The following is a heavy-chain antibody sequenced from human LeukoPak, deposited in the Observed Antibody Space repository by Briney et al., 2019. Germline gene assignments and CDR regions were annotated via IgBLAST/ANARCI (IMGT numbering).Heavy chain of an antibody. J-gene: IGHJ3*02. Sequence: SETLSLTCTVSGGSISSGGYYWSWIRQHPGKGLEWIGYIYYSGSTYYNPSLKSRVTISVDTSKNQFSLKLNSVTAADTAVYYCARGTPYYYDSSGYQDAFDIWGQGTMVTVSS. CDR1: GGSISSGGYY. V-gene: IGHV4-31*03. CDR2: IYYSGST. D-gene: IGHD3-22*01. CDR3: ARGTPYYYDSSGYQDAFDI.